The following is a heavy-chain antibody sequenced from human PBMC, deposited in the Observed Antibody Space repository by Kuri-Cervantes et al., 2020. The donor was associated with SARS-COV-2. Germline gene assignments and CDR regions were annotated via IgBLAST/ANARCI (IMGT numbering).Heavy chain of an antibody. CDR1: GGSFSGYY. J-gene: IGHJ5*02. CDR3: ARSRRVWFDP. D-gene: IGHD1-14*01. CDR2: INHSGST. Sequence: ESLKISCAVYGGSFSGYYWSRIRQPPGKGLEWIGEINHSGSTNYNPSLKSRVTISVDTSKNQFSLKLSSVTAADTAVYYCARSRRVWFDPWGQGTLVTVSS. V-gene: IGHV4-34*01.